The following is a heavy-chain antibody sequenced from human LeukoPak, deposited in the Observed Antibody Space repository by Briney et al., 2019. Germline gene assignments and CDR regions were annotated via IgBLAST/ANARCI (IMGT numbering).Heavy chain of an antibody. Sequence: PGRSLRLSCAASGFTFSTYVIYWVRQAPGKGLQWVAVTSYDGRNNDYAGSAKGRFTISRDNSKNTVYLQMNSLRAEDTAVYYCARVTGGSSYSFDNWGQGTRVIVSS. CDR2: TSYDGRNN. J-gene: IGHJ4*02. D-gene: IGHD6-6*01. V-gene: IGHV3-30*04. CDR3: ARVTGGSSYSFDN. CDR1: GFTFSTYV.